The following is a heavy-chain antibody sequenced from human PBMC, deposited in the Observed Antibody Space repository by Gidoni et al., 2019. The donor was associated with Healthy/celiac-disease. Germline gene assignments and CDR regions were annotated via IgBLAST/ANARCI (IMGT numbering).Heavy chain of an antibody. J-gene: IGHJ4*02. CDR3: ARDSAYSGSFHNFDY. CDR2: ISSSGITI. D-gene: IGHD1-26*01. V-gene: IGHV3-11*01. CDR1: GFPFSDYY. Sequence: QVQLVESGGGLVKTGGSLRLSCAASGFPFSDYYMSWIRQAPGKALEWVSYISSSGITIYYADSVKGRFTISRDNAKNSLYLQMNSLRAEDTAVYYCARDSAYSGSFHNFDYWGQGTLVTVSS.